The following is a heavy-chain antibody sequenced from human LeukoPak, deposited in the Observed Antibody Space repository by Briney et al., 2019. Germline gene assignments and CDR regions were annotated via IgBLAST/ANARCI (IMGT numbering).Heavy chain of an antibody. Sequence: GGSLRLSCAASGFTFSSYAMSWVRQAPGKGLEWVSAISGSGGSTYYADSVKGRFTISRDNSKNTLYLQMNSLRAEDSAVYYCAKGIVGAITYFDYWGQGTLVTVSS. CDR2: ISGSGGST. D-gene: IGHD1-26*01. J-gene: IGHJ4*02. CDR1: GFTFSSYA. CDR3: AKGIVGAITYFDY. V-gene: IGHV3-23*01.